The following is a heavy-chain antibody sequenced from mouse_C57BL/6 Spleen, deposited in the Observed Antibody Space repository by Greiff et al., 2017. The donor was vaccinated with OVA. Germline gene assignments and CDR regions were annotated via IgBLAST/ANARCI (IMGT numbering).Heavy chain of an antibody. CDR2: INPYNGGT. CDR3: AREVITTVVAPDY. D-gene: IGHD1-1*01. CDR1: GYTFTDYY. V-gene: IGHV1-19*01. J-gene: IGHJ2*01. Sequence: VQLQQSGPVLVKPGASVKMSCKASGYTFTDYYMNWVKQSHGKSLEWIGVINPYNGGTSYNQKFKGKATLTVDKSSSTAYMELNSLTSEDSAVYYCAREVITTVVAPDYWGQGTTLTVSS.